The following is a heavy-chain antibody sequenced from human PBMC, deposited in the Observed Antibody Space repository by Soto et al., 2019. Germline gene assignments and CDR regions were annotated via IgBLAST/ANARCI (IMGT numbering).Heavy chain of an antibody. CDR2: ISYDGSNK. Sequence: GGSLRLSCAASGFTFSSYAMHWVRQAPGKGLEWVAVISYDGSNKYYADSVKGRFTISRDNSKNTLYPQMNSLRAEDTAVYYCARDIDYDILTGYYQGMDVWGQGTTVTVSS. V-gene: IGHV3-30-3*01. J-gene: IGHJ6*02. CDR3: ARDIDYDILTGYYQGMDV. D-gene: IGHD3-9*01. CDR1: GFTFSSYA.